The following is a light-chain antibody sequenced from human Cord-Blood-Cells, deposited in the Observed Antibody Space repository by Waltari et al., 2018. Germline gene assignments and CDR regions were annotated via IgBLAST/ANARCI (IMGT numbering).Light chain of an antibody. CDR3: QQSYSTPYT. CDR1: QSISSY. V-gene: IGKV1-39*01. J-gene: IGKJ2*01. Sequence: DIQMTQSQSSLSASVGHRVTLTCRASQSISSYLNWYQQKPGKAPKLLIYAASSLQSGVPSRFSGSGSGTDFTLTISSLQPEDFATYYCQQSYSTPYTFGQGTKLEIK. CDR2: AAS.